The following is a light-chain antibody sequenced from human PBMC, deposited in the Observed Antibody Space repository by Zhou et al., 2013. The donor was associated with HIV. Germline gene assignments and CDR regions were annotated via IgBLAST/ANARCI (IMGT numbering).Light chain of an antibody. CDR1: QSVRSSY. Sequence: DIVLTQSPGTLSSSPGERVTLSCRASQSVRSSYLAWYQQRPGQAPRLLIYGASIRATGIPDRFSGSGSGTDFSLAIGRLEPEDFAIYYCQHYDDSSGYTFGQGTRLEIK. CDR2: GAS. J-gene: IGKJ2*01. CDR3: QHYDDSSGYT. V-gene: IGKV3-20*01.